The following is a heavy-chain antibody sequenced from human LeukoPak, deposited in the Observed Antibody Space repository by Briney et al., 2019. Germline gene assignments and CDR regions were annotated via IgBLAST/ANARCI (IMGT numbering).Heavy chain of an antibody. Sequence: GASVKVSCKASGGTFSSYAISWVRQAPGQGLEWMGGIIPIFGTANYAQKFQGRVTMTSDTSTSTVYMELSSLTSEDTAMYYCARDGGYCSPTSCFAFFWGQGTLVTVSS. V-gene: IGHV1-69*05. J-gene: IGHJ4*02. CDR2: IIPIFGTA. CDR3: ARDGGYCSPTSCFAFF. CDR1: GGTFSSYA. D-gene: IGHD2-2*01.